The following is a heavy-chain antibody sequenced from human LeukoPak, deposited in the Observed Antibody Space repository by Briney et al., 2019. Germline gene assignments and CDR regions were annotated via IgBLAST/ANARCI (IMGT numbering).Heavy chain of an antibody. J-gene: IGHJ6*02. CDR2: ISWNSGSI. CDR3: ATHTRHYYYYGMDV. V-gene: IGHV3-9*01. D-gene: IGHD2-2*01. Sequence: GESLRLSCAGSTYIFNNYWMTWVRQAPGKGLEWVSGISWNSGSIGYADSVKGRFTISRDNAKNSLYLQMNSLRAEDTALYYCATHTRHYYYYGMDVWGQGTTVTVSS. CDR1: TYIFNNYW.